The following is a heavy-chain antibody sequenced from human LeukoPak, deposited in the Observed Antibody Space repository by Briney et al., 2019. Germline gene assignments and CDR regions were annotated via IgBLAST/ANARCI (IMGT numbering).Heavy chain of an antibody. V-gene: IGHV3-48*04. Sequence: LPGGSLRLSCAASGFTFSRYSMNWVRQAPGKGLEWVSSINYSGSTIYYADSVKGRFTISRDNAENSLYLQMNSLRAEDTAVYYCARPYCSDTSCYWYFDYWGQGTLVTVSS. D-gene: IGHD2-2*01. CDR2: INYSGSTI. CDR3: ARPYCSDTSCYWYFDY. CDR1: GFTFSRYS. J-gene: IGHJ4*02.